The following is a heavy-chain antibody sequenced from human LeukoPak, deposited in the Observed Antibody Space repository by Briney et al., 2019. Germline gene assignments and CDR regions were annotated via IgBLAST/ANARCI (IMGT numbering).Heavy chain of an antibody. Sequence: GGSLRLSCAASGFTLTNYAMSWVRQAPGKGLEWVSSINPSSGNTYYADSVKGRFTISRDNSKNTLYLQMNSLRAEDTAVYYCAKEGGSSSPFDYWGQGTLVTVSS. D-gene: IGHD6-6*01. CDR1: GFTLTNYA. CDR3: AKEGGSSSPFDY. CDR2: INPSSGNT. J-gene: IGHJ4*02. V-gene: IGHV3-23*01.